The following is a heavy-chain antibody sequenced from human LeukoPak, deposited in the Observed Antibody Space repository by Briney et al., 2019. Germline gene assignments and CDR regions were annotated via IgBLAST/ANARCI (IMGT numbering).Heavy chain of an antibody. CDR2: INYSGTDT. CDR1: GFIFSNYG. J-gene: IGHJ3*02. V-gene: IGHV3-23*01. Sequence: GGSLRLSCAASGFIFSNYGMTWVRQAPGKGLEWVSIINYSGTDTYYADSVKGRFTISRDNSKNTLYLQMNSLRGEDTAVYYCAKGRQLRRSDAFDIWGQGTMVTVSS. D-gene: IGHD1-26*01. CDR3: AKGRQLRRSDAFDI.